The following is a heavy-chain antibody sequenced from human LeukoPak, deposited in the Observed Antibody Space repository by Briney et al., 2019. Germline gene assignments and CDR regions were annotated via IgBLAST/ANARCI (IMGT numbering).Heavy chain of an antibody. CDR1: GYTFTSYD. CDR2: MNPNSGNT. J-gene: IGHJ4*02. CDR3: ARGVVRGGWYHLFDS. V-gene: IGHV1-8*03. Sequence: ASVKVSCKASGYTFTSYDINWVRQATGQGLEWVGWMNPNSGNTGYAQKFHARVTITRNTSISTAYMELSSLRSEDTAVYYCARGVVRGGWYHLFDSWGQGTLVTVSS. D-gene: IGHD6-19*01.